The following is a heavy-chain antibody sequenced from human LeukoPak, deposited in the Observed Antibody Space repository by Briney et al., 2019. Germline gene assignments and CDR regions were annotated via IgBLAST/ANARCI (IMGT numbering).Heavy chain of an antibody. CDR1: GGPISSGGYY. Sequence: SQTLPLTCTVSGGPISSGGYYWSWIRQHPGKGLEWIGYIYYSGSTYYNPSLKSRVTISVDTSKNQFSLKLSSVTAADTAVYYCARDVRYCSSTSCYNTYWFDPWGQGTLVTVSS. CDR3: ARDVRYCSSTSCYNTYWFDP. J-gene: IGHJ5*02. D-gene: IGHD2-2*02. V-gene: IGHV4-31*03. CDR2: IYYSGST.